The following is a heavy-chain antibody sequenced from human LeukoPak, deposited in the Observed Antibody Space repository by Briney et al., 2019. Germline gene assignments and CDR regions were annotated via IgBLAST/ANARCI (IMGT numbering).Heavy chain of an antibody. CDR1: GFTVSLYS. J-gene: IGHJ2*01. D-gene: IGHD5-24*01. Sequence: PGGSLRLSCTASGFTVSLYSMNWVRQAPGKGLEWVSIIYSGGTTYYADSVKGRFTISRDTSKNTLSLQMNSLRVEDTAVYFCARVGDHFHWNLDLWGRGTLVTVSS. V-gene: IGHV3-53*01. CDR2: IYSGGTT. CDR3: ARVGDHFHWNLDL.